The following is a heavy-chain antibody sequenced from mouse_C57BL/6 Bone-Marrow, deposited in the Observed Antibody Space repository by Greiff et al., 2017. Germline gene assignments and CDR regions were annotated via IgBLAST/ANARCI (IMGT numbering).Heavy chain of an antibody. CDR2: INPNNGGT. Sequence: EVQLQQSGPELVKPGASVKMSCKASGYTFTDYNMHWVKQSHGKSLEWIGYINPNNGGTSYNQKFKGKATLTVNKSSSTAYMERRSLTSEDSAVYYCARGYYGSFYYFDYGGQGTTLTVSS. CDR1: GYTFTDYN. J-gene: IGHJ2*01. CDR3: ARGYYGSFYYFDY. D-gene: IGHD1-1*01. V-gene: IGHV1-22*01.